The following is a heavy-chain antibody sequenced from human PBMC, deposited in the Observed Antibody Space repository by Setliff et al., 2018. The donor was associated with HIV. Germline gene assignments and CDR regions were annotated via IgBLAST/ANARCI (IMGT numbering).Heavy chain of an antibody. J-gene: IGHJ3*02. CDR2: IYPGDSDT. D-gene: IGHD3-3*01. CDR3: ARPLPYYNFWSGYDAFDI. CDR1: GYSFTSYW. Sequence: GESLKISCKGSGYSFTSYWIGWVRQMPGKGLAWMGIIYPGDSDTRYSPSFQGQVTISADKSISTAYLQWSSLKASDTAMYYCARPLPYYNFWSGYDAFDIWGQGTMVTVSS. V-gene: IGHV5-51*01.